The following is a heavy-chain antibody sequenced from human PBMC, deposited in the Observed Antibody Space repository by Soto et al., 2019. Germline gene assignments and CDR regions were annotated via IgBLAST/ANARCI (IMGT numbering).Heavy chain of an antibody. Sequence: PGGSLRLSCAASGFTFSSYSMNWVRQAPGKGLEWVSSISSSSSYIYYADSVKGRFTISRDNAKNSLYLQMNSLRAEDTAVYYCARDSDGSGWYGWDYWGQGTLVTVSS. CDR1: GFTFSSYS. CDR3: ARDSDGSGWYGWDY. CDR2: ISSSSSYI. J-gene: IGHJ4*02. V-gene: IGHV3-21*01. D-gene: IGHD6-19*01.